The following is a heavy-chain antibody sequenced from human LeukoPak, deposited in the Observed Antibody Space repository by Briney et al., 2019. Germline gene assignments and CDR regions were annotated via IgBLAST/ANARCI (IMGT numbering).Heavy chain of an antibody. V-gene: IGHV1-69*13. CDR1: GGTFSSYA. CDR3: ARVAARYVGMDV. J-gene: IGHJ6*02. Sequence: SVKVSCKASGGTFSSYAISWVRQAPGQGLEWMGGIIPIFGTANYAQKFQGRVTITADESTSTAYMELSSLRSEDTAVYYCARVAARYVGMDVWGQGTTVTVSS. CDR2: IIPIFGTA. D-gene: IGHD6-6*01.